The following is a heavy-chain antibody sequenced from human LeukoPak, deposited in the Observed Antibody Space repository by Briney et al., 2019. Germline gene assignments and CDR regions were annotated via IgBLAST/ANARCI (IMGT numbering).Heavy chain of an antibody. CDR3: ATQPELPGWFDS. CDR1: GFTIDGYT. D-gene: IGHD1-14*01. V-gene: IGHV3-21*01. CDR2: ITSGSNFV. Sequence: PGGSLRLSCAASGFTIDGYTLSWVRQAPGKGLGWVASITSGSNFVDYGDSVKGRFTISRDNAQNSLYVQMNSLRAEDTAVYYCATQPELPGWFDSWGQGTLVTVSS. J-gene: IGHJ5*01.